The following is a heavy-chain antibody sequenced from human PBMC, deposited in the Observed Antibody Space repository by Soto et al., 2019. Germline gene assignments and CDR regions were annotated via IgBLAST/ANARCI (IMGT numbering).Heavy chain of an antibody. Sequence: QVQLQESGPGLVKPSQTLSLTCTVSGGSISSGGTGSYWTWIRQLPGKGLEWIGYIYYTGNTYYNPSLKSRPTISIDTSENQFSLKLTSVTAADTAVYFCASGHDAYNVRYWGQGTLVTVSS. J-gene: IGHJ4*02. D-gene: IGHD1-1*01. V-gene: IGHV4-31*03. CDR3: ASGHDAYNVRY. CDR1: GGSISSGGTGSY. CDR2: IYYTGNT.